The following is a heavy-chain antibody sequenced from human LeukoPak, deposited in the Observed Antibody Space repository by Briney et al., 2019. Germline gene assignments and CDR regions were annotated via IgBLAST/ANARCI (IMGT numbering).Heavy chain of an antibody. D-gene: IGHD6-19*01. CDR3: ARGFYSGGRYGDFQH. Sequence: ASVKVSCKASGYTFTSYYMHWVRQAPGQGLEWMGVDNPSGGSTSYAQKFQGRITMTRDTSTSTVYMELSSLRSEDTAIYYCARGFYSGGRYGDFQHWGQGTLVTVSS. CDR1: GYTFTSYY. CDR2: DNPSGGST. V-gene: IGHV1-46*01. J-gene: IGHJ1*01.